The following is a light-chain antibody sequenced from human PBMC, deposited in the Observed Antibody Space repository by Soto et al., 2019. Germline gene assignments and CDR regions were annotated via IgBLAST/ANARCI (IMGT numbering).Light chain of an antibody. CDR3: QQRGNWPRTWA. CDR1: QSISID. CDR2: DAS. Sequence: EIVLTQSPVTLSLSPGEGATLSCKASQSISIDLAWYQQKPGQVPRLLIYDASSRATGIPGRFTGSGSGTDVTLPISSLEPEDFAVYYCQQRGNWPRTWAFGQGTKVEV. J-gene: IGKJ1*01. V-gene: IGKV3-11*01.